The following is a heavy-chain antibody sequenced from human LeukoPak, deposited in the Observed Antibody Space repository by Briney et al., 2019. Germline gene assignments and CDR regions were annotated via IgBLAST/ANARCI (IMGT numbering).Heavy chain of an antibody. Sequence: AASVKVSCKASGYTFTGYYMHWVRQAPGQGLEWMGWINPNSGGTNYAQKFQGRVTMTRDTSISTAYMELSRLRSDDTAVYYCARDRQLGGYNRFDPWGQGTLVTVSS. CDR2: INPNSGGT. CDR1: GYTFTGYY. V-gene: IGHV1-2*02. D-gene: IGHD6-6*01. CDR3: ARDRQLGGYNRFDP. J-gene: IGHJ5*02.